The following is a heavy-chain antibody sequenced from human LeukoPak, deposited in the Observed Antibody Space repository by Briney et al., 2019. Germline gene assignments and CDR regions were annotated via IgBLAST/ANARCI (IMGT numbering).Heavy chain of an antibody. CDR3: ATSESGPINH. CDR2: IRYSGTT. J-gene: IGHJ5*02. Sequence: SETLSLNCPVSGGSISSSCWSWIRQPPGKGLEWIGYIRYSGTTNYNPSLKSRVTISVDTSKNQFSLKLNSVTAADTAMYYCATSESGPINHWGQGALVTVSS. D-gene: IGHD1-14*01. V-gene: IGHV4-59*01. CDR1: GGSISSSC.